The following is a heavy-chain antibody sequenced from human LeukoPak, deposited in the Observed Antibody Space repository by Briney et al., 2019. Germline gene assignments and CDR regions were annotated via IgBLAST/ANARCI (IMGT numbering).Heavy chain of an antibody. Sequence: PGGSLRLSCAASGFTFSSYGMHWVRQAPGKGLEGVAVIWYDGSNKYYADSVEGRPTISRDNSKNTLYLQMNSLRAEDTAVYYCARALPRTPGYYYGMDVWGKGTTVTVSS. CDR3: ARALPRTPGYYYGMDV. CDR2: IWYDGSNK. D-gene: IGHD4-23*01. V-gene: IGHV3-33*01. J-gene: IGHJ6*04. CDR1: GFTFSSYG.